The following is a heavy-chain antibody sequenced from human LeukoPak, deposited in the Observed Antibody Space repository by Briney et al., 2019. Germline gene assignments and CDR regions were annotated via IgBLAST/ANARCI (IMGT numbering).Heavy chain of an antibody. Sequence: GGSLRLSCAAAGFTFSGSHMHWVRQASGEGLEWVGHIRSKADNYATAYGASVTGSFTISRDDSKNMAYLQMDSLKTEDTAIYYCSRQVDSVHDYWGRGILVTVSS. D-gene: IGHD5-12*01. J-gene: IGHJ4*02. CDR3: SRQVDSVHDY. CDR1: GFTFSGSH. V-gene: IGHV3-73*01. CDR2: IRSKADNYAT.